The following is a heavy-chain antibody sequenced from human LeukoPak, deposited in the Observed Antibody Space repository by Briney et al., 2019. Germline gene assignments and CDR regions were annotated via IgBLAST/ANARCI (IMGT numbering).Heavy chain of an antibody. D-gene: IGHD5-18*01. V-gene: IGHV4-39*01. CDR2: IYYSGST. CDR3: ARHTRYSYGILYY. Sequence: SETLSLTCTVSGGSISGSHYYWGWIRQPPGKGLEWIGSIYYSGSTYYPSLKSRVTISVDTSKNQFSLKLSSVIAADTAVYYRARHTRYSYGILYYWGQGILVTVSS. J-gene: IGHJ4*02. CDR1: GGSISGSHYY.